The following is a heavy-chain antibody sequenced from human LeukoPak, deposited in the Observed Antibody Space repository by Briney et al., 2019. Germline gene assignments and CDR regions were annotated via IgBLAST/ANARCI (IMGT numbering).Heavy chain of an antibody. J-gene: IGHJ5*02. CDR3: ARGADGVSSNSRGWFDP. V-gene: IGHV3-21*01. Sequence: GGSLRLSCAASGFTFSNYNMNWVRQAPGKGLEWVSSISTSSSYIYYADSVRGRFTISRDNAKNSLYLQMNSLRAEDTAVYSCARGADGVSSNSRGWFDPWGQGTLVTVSS. D-gene: IGHD2-15*01. CDR1: GFTFSNYN. CDR2: ISTSSSYI.